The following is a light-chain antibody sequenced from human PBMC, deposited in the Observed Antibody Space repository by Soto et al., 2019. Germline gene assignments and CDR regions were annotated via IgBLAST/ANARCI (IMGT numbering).Light chain of an antibody. CDR2: AAT. CDR1: EMNTIY. V-gene: IGKV1-39*01. J-gene: IGKJ4*01. CDR3: QQTYSPPHT. Sequence: GATVPITCRSSEMNTIYLNWYQQRSGKAPRLLIHAATVLQSGVPSRFSGSGSGTDFTLTITSLQPEDSATYYCQQTYSPPHTFGGGTKVDIK.